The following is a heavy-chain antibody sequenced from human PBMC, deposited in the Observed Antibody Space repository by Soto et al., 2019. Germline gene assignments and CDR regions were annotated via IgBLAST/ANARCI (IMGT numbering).Heavy chain of an antibody. J-gene: IGHJ2*01. CDR2: IYDSGST. CDR1: GGSISGGVGGLYY. Sequence: QLQLRESGPGLVKPSETLSLTCTVSGGSISGGVGGLYYWSWIRQPPGKGLEWIGYIYDSGSTYYTPSLKRRVTISVDTSKNQCSLRLSSVTAADTAVYYCAREVIPLTTDWYFDLWGRGTLVTVSS. CDR3: AREVIPLTTDWYFDL. D-gene: IGHD4-17*01. V-gene: IGHV4-30-4*01.